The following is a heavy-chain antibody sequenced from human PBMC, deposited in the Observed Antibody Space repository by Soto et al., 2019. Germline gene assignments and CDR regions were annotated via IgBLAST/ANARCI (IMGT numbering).Heavy chain of an antibody. V-gene: IGHV3-74*01. CDR1: GFTFSTYW. J-gene: IGHJ6*02. CDR2: VKSDGST. CDR3: ARGLKNYYRMDV. Sequence: EVQLVESGGGLVQPGGSLRLSCAASGFTFSTYWMHWVRQIPGKGLEWVSRVKSDGSTYYADPVKGRFTISRDNAWNTVYLQMNRLRAEDTALYYCARGLKNYYRMDVWGQGTTVTVSS.